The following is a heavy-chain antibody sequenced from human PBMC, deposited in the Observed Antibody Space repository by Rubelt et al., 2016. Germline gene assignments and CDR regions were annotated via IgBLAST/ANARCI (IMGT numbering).Heavy chain of an antibody. Sequence: YWMHWVRQAPGKGLVWVSRINSDGSTTNYADSVKGRFTISRDNAKNTLYLQMNSLRAEDTAVYYCASPVYYDYVWGSYHLGYWGQGTLVTVSS. J-gene: IGHJ4*02. V-gene: IGHV3-74*01. CDR3: ASPVYYDYVWGSYHLGY. CDR2: INSDGSTT. CDR1: YW. D-gene: IGHD3-16*01.